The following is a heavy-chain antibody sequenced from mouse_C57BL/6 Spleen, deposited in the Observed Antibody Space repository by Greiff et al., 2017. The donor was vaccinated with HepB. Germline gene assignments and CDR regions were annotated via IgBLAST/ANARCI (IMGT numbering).Heavy chain of an antibody. Sequence: VQLQESGAELVKPGASVKLSCKASGYTFTSYWMQWVKQRPGQGLEWIGEIDPSDSYTNYNQKFKGKATLTVDTSSSTAYMQLSSLTSEDSAVYYCAREEDYYGSRGGYFDYWGQGTTLTVSS. V-gene: IGHV1-50*01. D-gene: IGHD1-1*01. CDR2: IDPSDSYT. CDR1: GYTFTSYW. J-gene: IGHJ2*01. CDR3: AREEDYYGSRGGYFDY.